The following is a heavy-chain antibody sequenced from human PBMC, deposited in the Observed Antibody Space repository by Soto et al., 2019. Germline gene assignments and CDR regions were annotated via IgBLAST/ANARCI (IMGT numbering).Heavy chain of an antibody. Sequence: EERLVQSGGGLVQPGGSLRLSCAASGFSVGGNYMSWVRQAPGKGLELVSLIYSGGNPFYADSMKGRFTLSRDNSNNMLYLQMDSLRAEDTAVYYCARGPNSGCWGQGTLVIVSS. CDR1: GFSVGGNY. CDR2: IYSGGNP. D-gene: IGHD2-21*01. CDR3: ARGPNSGC. V-gene: IGHV3-53*01. J-gene: IGHJ4*02.